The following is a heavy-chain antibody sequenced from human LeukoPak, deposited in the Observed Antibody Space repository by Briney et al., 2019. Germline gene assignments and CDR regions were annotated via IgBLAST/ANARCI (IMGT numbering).Heavy chain of an antibody. CDR2: ISGSGGST. V-gene: IGHV3-23*01. CDR3: AKGDGDYYDSSGSYDY. J-gene: IGHJ4*02. D-gene: IGHD3-22*01. Sequence: HSGGSLRLSCAASGFTFSSYAMSWVRQAPGKGLEWVSAISGSGGSTYYADSVKGRFTISRDNSKNTLYLQMNSLRAEDTAVYYCAKGDGDYYDSSGSYDYWGQGTLVTVSS. CDR1: GFTFSSYA.